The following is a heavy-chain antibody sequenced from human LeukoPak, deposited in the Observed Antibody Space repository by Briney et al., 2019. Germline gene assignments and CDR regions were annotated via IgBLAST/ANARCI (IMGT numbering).Heavy chain of an antibody. CDR2: MYTSGST. Sequence: SETLSLTCTVSGGSISSGSYYWSWIRQPAGKGLEWIGRMYTSGSTIYNPSLKSRVTISVGTSKNQFSLRLSSVTAADTAVYYCARSDYFGSGTYYSRWGQGTLVTVSS. J-gene: IGHJ4*02. V-gene: IGHV4-61*02. D-gene: IGHD3-10*01. CDR3: ARSDYFGSGTYYSR. CDR1: GGSISSGSYY.